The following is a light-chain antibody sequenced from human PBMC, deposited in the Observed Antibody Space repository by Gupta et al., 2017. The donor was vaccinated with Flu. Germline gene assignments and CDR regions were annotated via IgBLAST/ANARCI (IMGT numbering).Light chain of an antibody. Sequence: PATLSVSAGERATLSCRASQGIGTSLAWYQQRPGKGPKLLIYDASNRAAAVPSRFRGSGSGTDFTLTISSLQPEDVAVYYCQKGTSARLTFGHGTKVDIK. CDR1: QGIGTS. J-gene: IGKJ3*01. CDR3: QKGTSARLT. CDR2: DAS. V-gene: IGKV3D-11*01.